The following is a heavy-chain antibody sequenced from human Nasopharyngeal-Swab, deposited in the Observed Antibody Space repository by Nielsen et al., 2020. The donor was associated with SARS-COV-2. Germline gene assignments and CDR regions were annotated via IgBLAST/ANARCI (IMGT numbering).Heavy chain of an antibody. CDR3: TTDLVEAEQLVLEQDY. CDR1: GFTFSDYY. J-gene: IGHJ4*02. Sequence: GGSLRLSCAASGFTFSDYYMSWIRQAPGKGLEWVSYISSSGSTIYYADSVKGRFTISRDNAKNSLYLQMNSLRAEDTAVYYCTTDLVEAEQLVLEQDYWGQGTLVTVSS. D-gene: IGHD6-6*01. CDR2: ISSSGSTI. V-gene: IGHV3-11*04.